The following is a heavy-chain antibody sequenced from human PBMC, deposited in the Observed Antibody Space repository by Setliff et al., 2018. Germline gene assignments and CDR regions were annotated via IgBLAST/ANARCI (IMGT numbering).Heavy chain of an antibody. V-gene: IGHV1-3*01. CDR3: ARHTESYSSSWYVSAEYFQH. CDR1: GYTFTSYA. D-gene: IGHD6-13*01. J-gene: IGHJ1*01. Sequence: ASVKVSCKASGYTFTSYAMHWVRQAPGQRLEWMGWINAGNGNTKYSQKFQGRVTITRDTSASTAYMELSSLRSEDTAVYYCARHTESYSSSWYVSAEYFQHWGQGTLVTVSS. CDR2: INAGNGNT.